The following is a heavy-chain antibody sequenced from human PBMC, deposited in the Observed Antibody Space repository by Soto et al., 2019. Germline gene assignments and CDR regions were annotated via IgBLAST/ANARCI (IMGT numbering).Heavy chain of an antibody. D-gene: IGHD3-9*01. V-gene: IGHV3-23*01. CDR1: GFTFSTFA. CDR2: IGAHDDGYT. Sequence: EVQLLESGGGLVQPGGSLRLSCAASGFTFSTFAMTWVRQGPGKGLEWVSYIGAHDDGYTHYADSVKGRFTVSRDNSKNTLHLQMNSLRAADTAIYYCAKGDWADYWGPGALVTVSS. CDR3: AKGDWADY. J-gene: IGHJ4*02.